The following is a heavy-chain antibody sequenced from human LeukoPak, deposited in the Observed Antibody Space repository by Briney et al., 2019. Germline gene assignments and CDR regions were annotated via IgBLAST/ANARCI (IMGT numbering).Heavy chain of an antibody. CDR3: GKAHRAAAVVFRNLFDP. J-gene: IGHJ5*02. V-gene: IGHV3-23*01. CDR1: GFTFSSYA. CDR2: ISGSGGST. Sequence: GGSLRLSCAASGFTFSSYAMSWVRQAPGKGLEWVSAISGSGGSTYYADSVKGRFTISRDNSKNTLYLQMNSLRAEDTAVYYCGKAHRAAAVVFRNLFDPWGQGTLVTVSS. D-gene: IGHD6-13*01.